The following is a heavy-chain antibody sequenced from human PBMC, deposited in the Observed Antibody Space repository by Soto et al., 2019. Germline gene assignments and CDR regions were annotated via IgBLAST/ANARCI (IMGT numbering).Heavy chain of an antibody. V-gene: IGHV3-15*01. CDR1: GFTFSNAW. J-gene: IGHJ4*02. Sequence: GGSLRLSCAASGFTFSNAWMSWVRQAPGKGLEWVGRIKSKTDGGTTDYAAPVKGRFTISRDDSKNTLYLQMNSLKTEDTAVYYCTTDGLPYYYDSSGYYWDYFDYWGQGTLVTVSS. CDR2: IKSKTDGGTT. D-gene: IGHD3-22*01. CDR3: TTDGLPYYYDSSGYYWDYFDY.